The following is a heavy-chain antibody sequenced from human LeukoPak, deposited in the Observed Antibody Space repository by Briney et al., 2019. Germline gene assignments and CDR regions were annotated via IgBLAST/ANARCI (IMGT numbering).Heavy chain of an antibody. J-gene: IGHJ3*02. Sequence: SETLSLTCIVSGGSISSYYWSWIRQPPGKGLEWIGHIHYSGSTNYNPSLKSRVTISVDTSKNQFSLKLSSVTAADTAVYYCARHLKVGSATHDAFDIWGQGTMVTVSS. V-gene: IGHV4-59*08. D-gene: IGHD5-12*01. CDR1: GGSISSYY. CDR2: IHYSGST. CDR3: ARHLKVGSATHDAFDI.